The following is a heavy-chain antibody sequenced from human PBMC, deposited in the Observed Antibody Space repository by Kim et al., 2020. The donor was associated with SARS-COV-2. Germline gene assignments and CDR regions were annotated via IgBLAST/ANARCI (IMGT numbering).Heavy chain of an antibody. D-gene: IGHD2-15*01. Sequence: SETLSLTCAVSGGSINYHYWSWIRQPPGKGLEWIGYIYYTGSSNYNPSLESRVNISVDTSKNQFTLKLTSVTAADTAVYYCARGVSPVVAANWGQGTLVTVSA. CDR1: GGSINYHY. V-gene: IGHV4-59*11. CDR3: ARGVSPVVAAN. CDR2: IYYTGSS. J-gene: IGHJ4*02.